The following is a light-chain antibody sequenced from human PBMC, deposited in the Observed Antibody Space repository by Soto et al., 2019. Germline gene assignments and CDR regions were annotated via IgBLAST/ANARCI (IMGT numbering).Light chain of an antibody. J-gene: IGKJ4*01. V-gene: IGKV4-1*01. CDR2: WAS. CDR1: QTVLYSTNNKNY. Sequence: DIVMTQSPDSLAVSLGERATINCRSSQTVLYSTNNKNYLAWYQQKRGQPPKLLISWASTRESGVPDRFSGSGSGTDFTLTISSLQAEDVALYYCHQYYSLPLTFGGGTKVEIK. CDR3: HQYYSLPLT.